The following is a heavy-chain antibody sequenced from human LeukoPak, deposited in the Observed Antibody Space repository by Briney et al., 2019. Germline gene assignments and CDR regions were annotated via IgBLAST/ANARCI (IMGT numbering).Heavy chain of an antibody. D-gene: IGHD6-19*01. CDR2: ISSSGGTT. J-gene: IGHJ4*02. V-gene: IGHV3-23*01. Sequence: PGGSLRLSCAASGFTFSSYAMNWVRQTPGKGLEWVSVISSSGGTTYYSDSVKGRFIISRDHSKNTLYLQMNSLRAEDTAVYYCAKAGIAVPATPEYCGQGTQVTVSS. CDR3: AKAGIAVPATPEY. CDR1: GFTFSSYA.